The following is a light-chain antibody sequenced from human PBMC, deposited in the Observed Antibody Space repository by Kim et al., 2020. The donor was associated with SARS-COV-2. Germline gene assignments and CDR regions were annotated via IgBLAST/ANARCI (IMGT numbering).Light chain of an antibody. CDR1: QSVSTN. Sequence: EIVMTQSPATLSVSPGESATLSCRASQSVSTNLAWYQHKPGQAPRLLISAASTRASGVPARFTGSGSGTDFTLTISSLQSEDFAIYYCQQYDDWPLYTFGRGTKLEIK. V-gene: IGKV3-15*01. J-gene: IGKJ2*01. CDR2: AAS. CDR3: QQYDDWPLYT.